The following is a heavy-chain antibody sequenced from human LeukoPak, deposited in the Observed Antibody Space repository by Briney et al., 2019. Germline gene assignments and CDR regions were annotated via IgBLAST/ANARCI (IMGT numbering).Heavy chain of an antibody. Sequence: ASVKVSCKASGYIFTSYYIQWVRQAPRQGLEWMGIINPSGGSTSYAQKFQGRVTMTRDTSTNTVYMDLSSLRSDDTAVYYCARDSRNIVVVPAAIGVYYFDYWGQGTLVTVSS. CDR3: ARDSRNIVVVPAAIGVYYFDY. J-gene: IGHJ4*02. CDR2: INPSGGST. D-gene: IGHD2-2*01. V-gene: IGHV1-46*01. CDR1: GYIFTSYY.